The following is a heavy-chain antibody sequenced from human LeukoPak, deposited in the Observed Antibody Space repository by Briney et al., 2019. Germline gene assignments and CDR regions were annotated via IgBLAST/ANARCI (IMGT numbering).Heavy chain of an antibody. D-gene: IGHD6-13*01. CDR2: IYPGDSDT. CDR3: ARATPYGYSIISGWFDP. V-gene: IGHV5-51*01. CDR1: GYIFTSYW. Sequence: GESLKISCKGSGYIFTSYWIGWVRQMPGKGLEWMGIIYPGDSDTRYSPSFQGQVTISADKSISTAYLQWSSLKASDTAMYYCARATPYGYSIISGWFDPWGQGTLVTVSS. J-gene: IGHJ5*02.